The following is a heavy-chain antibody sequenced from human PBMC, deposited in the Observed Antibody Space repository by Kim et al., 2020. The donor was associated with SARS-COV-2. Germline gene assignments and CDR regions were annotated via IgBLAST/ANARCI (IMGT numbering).Heavy chain of an antibody. D-gene: IGHD3-9*01. CDR1: GFTFSSYA. V-gene: IGHV3-23*01. CDR3: AKVPAYYDILTGPYFDY. J-gene: IGHJ4*02. CDR2: ISGSGGST. Sequence: GGSLRLSCAASGFTFSSYAMSWVRQAPGKGLEWVSAISGSGGSTYYADSVKGRFTISRDNSKNTLYLQMNSLRAEDTAVYYCAKVPAYYDILTGPYFDYWGQGTLVTVSS.